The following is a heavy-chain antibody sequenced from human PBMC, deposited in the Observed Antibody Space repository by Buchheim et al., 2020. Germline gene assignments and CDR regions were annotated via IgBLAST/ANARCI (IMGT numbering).Heavy chain of an antibody. Sequence: QVQLVQSGAEVKNPGASVKVSCKASGYTFTGYYLHWVRQAPGQGLEWMGWINPHSGVTNYAQKFQDWVTMTRDTSISTAYMGLSRLRSDDTAVYYCARNAYYGSGSYYSSHYYYYYGMDVWGQGT. CDR2: INPHSGVT. V-gene: IGHV1-2*04. J-gene: IGHJ6*02. D-gene: IGHD3-10*01. CDR3: ARNAYYGSGSYYSSHYYYYYGMDV. CDR1: GYTFTGYY.